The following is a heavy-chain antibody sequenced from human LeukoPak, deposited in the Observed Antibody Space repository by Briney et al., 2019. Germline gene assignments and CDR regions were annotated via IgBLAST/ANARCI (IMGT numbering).Heavy chain of an antibody. Sequence: QPGGSLRLSCAASGFTFNTYWMYWVRQAPGKGLVWISHINSDGSIVNYGDSVKGRFTISRDNAKNTLYLQMNSLRADDTALYFCSRGRNWDDGDYWGQGTLVTVS. CDR1: GFTFNTYW. J-gene: IGHJ4*02. CDR3: SRGRNWDDGDY. D-gene: IGHD1-1*01. V-gene: IGHV3-74*01. CDR2: INSDGSIV.